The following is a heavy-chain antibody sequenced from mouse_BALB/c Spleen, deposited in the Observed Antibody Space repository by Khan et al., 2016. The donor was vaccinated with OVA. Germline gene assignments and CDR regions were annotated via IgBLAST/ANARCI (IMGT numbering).Heavy chain of an antibody. V-gene: IGHV2-9*02. CDR2: IWAGGST. J-gene: IGHJ2*01. Sequence: QVQLKQSGPGLVAPSQSLSITCTVSGFSLTAYGVHWVRQPPGKGLEWLGIIWAGGSTNYNSALMSRLSISKDNSKSQVFLKMNSLQIDDTAMYYCAGAWVNTTDSFDYWGQGTTLTVSS. CDR1: GFSLTAYG. CDR3: AGAWVNTTDSFDY. D-gene: IGHD2-4*01.